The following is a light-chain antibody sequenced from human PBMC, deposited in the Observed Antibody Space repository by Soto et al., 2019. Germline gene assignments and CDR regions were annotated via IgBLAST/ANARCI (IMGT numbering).Light chain of an antibody. CDR1: Y. J-gene: IGKJ3*01. CDR3: QQSYNSPFN. Sequence: ILLTQSXSSLSASVGDRVTMYLNWYQQKSGQAPKLLINAASTLRSGVPSRFSGSGSGTDFTLTIDSLQPEDFATYYCQQSYNSPFNFGPGTKVAIK. CDR2: AAS. V-gene: IGKV1-39*01.